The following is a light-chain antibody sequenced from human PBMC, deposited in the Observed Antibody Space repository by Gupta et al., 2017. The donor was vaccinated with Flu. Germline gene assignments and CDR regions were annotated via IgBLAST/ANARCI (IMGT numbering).Light chain of an antibody. CDR3: QSYDSSLSAYV. J-gene: IGLJ1*01. CDR1: RANIGAGYD. Sequence: QSVLTQPPSVSGAPGQRVTIASTGGRANIGAGYDVQWYQQLPGTAPKLLIYANSDRPSGVPDRFSGSKSDISASLAITGLQAGDEADYYCQSYDSSLSAYVFGTGTKVTVL. V-gene: IGLV1-40*01. CDR2: ANS.